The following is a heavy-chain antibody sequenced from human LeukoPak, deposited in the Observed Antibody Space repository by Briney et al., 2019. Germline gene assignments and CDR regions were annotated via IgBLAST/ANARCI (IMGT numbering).Heavy chain of an antibody. V-gene: IGHV1-2*02. CDR1: GYTFTGYY. CDR2: INPNSGGT. J-gene: IGHJ5*02. Sequence: ASVKVSCKASGYTFTGYYMHWVRQAPGQGLEWMGWINPNSGGTNYAQKFQGRVTMTRDTSISTAYMELSGLRSDDTAVYYCARVRSGYCSSTSCYTRFDPWGQGTLVTVSS. CDR3: ARVRSGYCSSTSCYTRFDP. D-gene: IGHD2-2*03.